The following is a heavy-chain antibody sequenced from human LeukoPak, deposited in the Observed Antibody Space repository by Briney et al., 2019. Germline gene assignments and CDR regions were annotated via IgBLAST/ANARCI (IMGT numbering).Heavy chain of an antibody. D-gene: IGHD6-13*01. CDR3: ARVAAAGPIKNYYYMDV. Sequence: PGGSLRLSCAASGFTFSSYSMNWVRQAPGKGLEWVSSISSSSSYIYYADSVKGRFTISRDNAKNSLYLQMNSLRAEDTAVYYCARVAAAGPIKNYYYMDVWGKGTTVTVSS. J-gene: IGHJ6*03. CDR1: GFTFSSYS. CDR2: ISSSSSYI. V-gene: IGHV3-21*01.